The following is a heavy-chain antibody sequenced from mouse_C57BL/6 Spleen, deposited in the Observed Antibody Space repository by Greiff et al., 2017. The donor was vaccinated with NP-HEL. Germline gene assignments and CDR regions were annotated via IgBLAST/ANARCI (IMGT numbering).Heavy chain of an antibody. CDR1: GYAFSSYW. CDR2: IYPGDGDT. Sequence: VQLQQSGAELVKPGASVKISCKASGYAFSSYWMNWVKQRPGKGLEWIGQIYPGDGDTNYNGKFKGKATLTADKSSSTAYMQLSSLTSDDSAVYFCARSRDDDPSFDYWGQGTTLTVSS. J-gene: IGHJ2*01. V-gene: IGHV1-80*01. D-gene: IGHD2-4*01. CDR3: ARSRDDDPSFDY.